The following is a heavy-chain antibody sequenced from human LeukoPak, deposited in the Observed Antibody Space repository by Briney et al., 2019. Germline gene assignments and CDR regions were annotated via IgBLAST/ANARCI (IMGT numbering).Heavy chain of an antibody. CDR1: GFTFSSYA. V-gene: IGHV3-23*01. J-gene: IGHJ6*02. D-gene: IGHD2/OR15-2a*01. Sequence: GGSLRLSCAASGFTFSSYAMSWVRQAPGKGLEWVSAISGSGGSTYYADSVKGRFTISRDNSKNTLYLQMNSLRAEDTAVYYCARDYSTDSTVYYYYGMDVWGQGTTVTVSS. CDR2: ISGSGGST. CDR3: ARDYSTDSTVYYYYGMDV.